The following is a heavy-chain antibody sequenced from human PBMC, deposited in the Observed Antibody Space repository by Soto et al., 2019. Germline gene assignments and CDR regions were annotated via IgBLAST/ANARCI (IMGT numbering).Heavy chain of an antibody. J-gene: IGHJ6*02. V-gene: IGHV4-59*01. CDR2: IYYSGST. D-gene: IGHD6-13*01. CDR3: ARYSSSSYYYGMDV. Sequence: QVQLQESGPGLVKASETLSLTCNVSGGSISSYYWSWIRQPPGKGLEWIGNIYYSGSTNYNPSLKRRVTISVDTSKNQFSLNLSSLTAADTAVYYCARYSSSSYYYGMDVWGQGTTVIVSS. CDR1: GGSISSYY.